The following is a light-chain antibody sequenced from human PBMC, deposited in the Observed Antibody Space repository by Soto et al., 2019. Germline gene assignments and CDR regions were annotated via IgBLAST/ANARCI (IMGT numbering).Light chain of an antibody. CDR2: AAS. Sequence: TQSPSSLSASVGDRVTITCRASQSISXYLNWYQQKPGKAPKLLIYAASSLQSGVPSRFSGSGSGTDFTLTISSLQPEDFATYYCQQSYSTPLTFGGGTKVEIK. J-gene: IGKJ4*01. CDR1: QSISXY. CDR3: QQSYSTPLT. V-gene: IGKV1-39*01.